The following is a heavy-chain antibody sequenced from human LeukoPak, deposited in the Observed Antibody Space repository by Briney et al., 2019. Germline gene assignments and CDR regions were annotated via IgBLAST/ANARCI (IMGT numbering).Heavy chain of an antibody. CDR1: GGSISSGSYY. J-gene: IGHJ4*02. CDR3: AREIIGYCSGGSCYSATNFDY. Sequence: SETLSLTCTVSGGSISSGSYYWSWIRQPAGKGLEWIGRIYTSGSTNYNPSLKSRVTISVGTSKNQFSLKLSSVTAADTAVYYCAREIIGYCSGGSCYSATNFDYWGQGTLVTVSS. D-gene: IGHD2-15*01. CDR2: IYTSGST. V-gene: IGHV4-61*02.